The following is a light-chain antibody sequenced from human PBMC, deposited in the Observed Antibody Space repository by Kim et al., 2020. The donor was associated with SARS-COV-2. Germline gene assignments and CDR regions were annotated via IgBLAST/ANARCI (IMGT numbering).Light chain of an antibody. V-gene: IGLV2-8*01. Sequence: GQAVTISCTGTSSDGGGYNYVSWYQQHPGKAPKLMIYEVSKRPSGVPDRFSGSKSGNTASLTVAGLQAEDEDDYYCSSYAGSNHYVFGTGTKVTVL. CDR3: SSYAGSNHYV. CDR1: SSDGGGYNY. CDR2: EVS. J-gene: IGLJ1*01.